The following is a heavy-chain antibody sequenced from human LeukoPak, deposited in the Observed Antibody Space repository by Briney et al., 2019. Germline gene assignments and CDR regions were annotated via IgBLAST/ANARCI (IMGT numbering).Heavy chain of an antibody. CDR1: GGSISSYY. CDR3: ARGGPTPHYFDY. J-gene: IGHJ4*02. D-gene: IGHD2-15*01. CDR2: IYYSGST. Sequence: SETLSLTCTVSGGSISSYYWSWIRQPPGKGLEWIGYIYYSGSTNYNPSLKSRVTISVDTSKNQFSLKLSSVTAADTAVYYCARGGPTPHYFDYWGQGTLVTVSS. V-gene: IGHV4-59*01.